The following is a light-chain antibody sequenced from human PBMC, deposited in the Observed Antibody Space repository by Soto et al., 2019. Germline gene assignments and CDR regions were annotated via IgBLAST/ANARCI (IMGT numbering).Light chain of an antibody. J-gene: IGKJ1*01. Sequence: ETVMTQSPATLSVSPGERATLSCRASQSVRNSLAWYQQKPGQAPRLLIYAASTRATGIPARFSDSGSGTEFTLTISSLQSEDFAVYYCQHYNNWPPWTFGQGTKVEIK. V-gene: IGKV3-15*01. CDR3: QHYNNWPPWT. CDR2: AAS. CDR1: QSVRNS.